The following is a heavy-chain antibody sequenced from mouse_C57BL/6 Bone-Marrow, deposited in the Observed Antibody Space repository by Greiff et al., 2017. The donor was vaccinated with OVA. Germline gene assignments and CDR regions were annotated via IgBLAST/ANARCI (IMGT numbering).Heavy chain of an antibody. D-gene: IGHD1-1*01. J-gene: IGHJ4*01. CDR3: ARPYYYGSSPLGYAMDY. V-gene: IGHV1-54*01. Sequence: VQLQQSGAELVRPGTSVKVSCKASGYAFTNYLIEWVKQRPGQGLEWIGVINPGSGGTNYNEKFKGKATLTADKSSSTAYMQLSSLTSEDSAVYFCARPYYYGSSPLGYAMDYWGQGTSVTVSS. CDR1: GYAFTNYL. CDR2: INPGSGGT.